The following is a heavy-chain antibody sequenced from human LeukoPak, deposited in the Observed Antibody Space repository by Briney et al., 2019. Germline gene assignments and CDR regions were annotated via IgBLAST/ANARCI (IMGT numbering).Heavy chain of an antibody. J-gene: IGHJ4*02. CDR3: ARVDSSNWYEYRGYFDY. D-gene: IGHD6-13*01. Sequence: SETLSLTCTVSGGSISSYYWSWIRQPPGKGLEWIGYIYYNGNTNHNPSLKSRVTISVDTSKNQFSLKLSSVTAADTAVYYCARVDSSNWYEYRGYFDYWGQGTLVTVSS. CDR2: IYYNGNT. V-gene: IGHV4-59*08. CDR1: GGSISSYY.